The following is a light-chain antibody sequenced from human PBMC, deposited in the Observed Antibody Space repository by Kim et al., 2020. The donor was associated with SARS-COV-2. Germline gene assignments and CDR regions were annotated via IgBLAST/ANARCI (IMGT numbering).Light chain of an antibody. CDR1: QGINHY. V-gene: IGKV1-27*01. CDR2: AAS. J-gene: IGKJ2*01. CDR3: QVYNSAPHT. Sequence: SASVGDRVPITCRASQGINHYFAWYQQKPGKVPKLLIYAASTLHSGVPSRLSGCGSGTDFSLPLRSLQPGDVATYFCQVYNSAPHTFGQGTKLEI.